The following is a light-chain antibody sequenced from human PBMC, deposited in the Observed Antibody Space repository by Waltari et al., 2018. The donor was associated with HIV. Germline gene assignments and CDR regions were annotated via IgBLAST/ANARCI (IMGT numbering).Light chain of an antibody. Sequence: QYVLTQPPSASGTTGQRVTISCSGSRSNIGNNDVYWFQHLPGTARKLLIYRINPRPSGGPDRCTGSKSGTSASLAISGLRSEDEADYYCDAWDNRLSGRVFGGGTKLTVL. CDR1: RSNIGNND. V-gene: IGLV1-47*01. CDR3: DAWDNRLSGRV. CDR2: RIN. J-gene: IGLJ3*02.